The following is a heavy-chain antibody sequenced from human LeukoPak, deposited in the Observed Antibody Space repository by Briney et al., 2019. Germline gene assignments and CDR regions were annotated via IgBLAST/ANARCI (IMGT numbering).Heavy chain of an antibody. D-gene: IGHD3-22*01. J-gene: IGHJ6*03. Sequence: SETLSLTCAVYGGSFSGYYWSWIRQPPGKGLEWIGKINHSGSTNYNPSLKSRVTISVDTSKNQFSLKLSSVTAADTAVYYCARRRYYYDNYYMDVWGKGTTVTVSS. CDR2: INHSGST. CDR3: ARRRYYYDNYYMDV. V-gene: IGHV4-34*01. CDR1: GGSFSGYY.